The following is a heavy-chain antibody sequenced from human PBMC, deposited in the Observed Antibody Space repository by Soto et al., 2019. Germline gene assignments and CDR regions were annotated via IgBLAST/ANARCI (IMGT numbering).Heavy chain of an antibody. D-gene: IGHD1-26*01. CDR2: VSTSSSNV. J-gene: IGHJ5*02. CDR1: GFTFSSCA. Sequence: GGSLRLSCAASGFTFSSCAMCWVRQAPGKGLEWISSVSTSSSNVYYADSVKGRFTISRDNAKSSLFLQMNGLRADDTAVYYCARDSRIVATYAMGSVGFDPWGQGTLVTVSS. CDR3: ARDSRIVATYAMGSVGFDP. V-gene: IGHV3-21*01.